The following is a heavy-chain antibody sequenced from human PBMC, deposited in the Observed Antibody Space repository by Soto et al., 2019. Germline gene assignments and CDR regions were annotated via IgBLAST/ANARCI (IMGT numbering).Heavy chain of an antibody. V-gene: IGHV1-69*01. CDR1: VGTFSSYA. Sequence: QVQLVQSGAEVKKPGSSVKVSCKASVGTFSSYAISWVRQAPGQGLEWMGGIIPIFGTANYAQKFQGRVTITADESTSTAYMERSSLRSEDTAVYYCARPIAVAGLYYYYGMDVWGQGTTVTVSS. D-gene: IGHD6-19*01. CDR3: ARPIAVAGLYYYYGMDV. J-gene: IGHJ6*02. CDR2: IIPIFGTA.